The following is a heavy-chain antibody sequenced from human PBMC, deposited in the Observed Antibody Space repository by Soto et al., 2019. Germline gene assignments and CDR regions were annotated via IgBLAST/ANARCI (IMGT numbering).Heavy chain of an antibody. CDR3: AKGRSSGWYYFAY. CDR1: GFTFSSYA. J-gene: IGHJ4*02. CDR2: ISGSGDTI. D-gene: IGHD6-19*01. V-gene: IGHV3-23*01. Sequence: EVQLLESGGGLVQPGGSLRLSCAASGFTFSSYAMTWVRQAPGKGLEWVSVISGSGDTIYYPDSLKGRFTISRDNSKDTLYLQMNTLRAEDTAVYYCAKGRSSGWYYFAYWGQVTLVTVSS.